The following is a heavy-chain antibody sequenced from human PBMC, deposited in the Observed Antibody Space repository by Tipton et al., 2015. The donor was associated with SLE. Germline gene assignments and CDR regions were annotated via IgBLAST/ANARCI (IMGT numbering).Heavy chain of an antibody. J-gene: IGHJ4*02. Sequence: TLSLTCGVSGASIINTNYNWGWIRQPPGKGLEWIGSIYHSGSTYYNPSLKSPVTISMDTSKNQFSLRLSSVTAADTAMFYCASGTLEWSHEPDYWGQGTLVTVSS. V-gene: IGHV4-39*07. CDR3: ASGTLEWSHEPDY. CDR1: GASIINTNYN. D-gene: IGHD3-3*01. CDR2: IYHSGST.